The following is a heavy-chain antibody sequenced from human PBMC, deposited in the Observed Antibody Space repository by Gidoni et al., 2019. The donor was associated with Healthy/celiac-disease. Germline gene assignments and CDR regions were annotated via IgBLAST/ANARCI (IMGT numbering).Heavy chain of an antibody. V-gene: IGHV3-11*01. J-gene: IGHJ4*02. CDR2: ISSGVSTI. D-gene: IGHD3-22*01. CDR1: GFTISAYY. CDR3: AMMYYYDSSGYSNYFDY. Sequence: QVQLVEAGGGLVKPGGSLRRAWAASGFTISAYYMSWIRQAPGKGLGCVSYISSGVSTIYYAGSVKGRFTLSRDNAKNSLYLQMNSLRAEDTAVYYCAMMYYYDSSGYSNYFDYWGQGTLVRVSS.